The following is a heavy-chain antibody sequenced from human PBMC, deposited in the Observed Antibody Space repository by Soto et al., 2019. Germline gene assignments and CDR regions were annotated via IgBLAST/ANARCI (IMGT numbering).Heavy chain of an antibody. Sequence: SETLSLTCAVYGGSFSGYYWSWIRQPPGKGLEWIGEINHSGSTNYNPSLKSRVTISVDTSKNQFSLKLSSVTAADTAIYYCARGGGEDNYFGPWGQGTLVTVSS. CDR2: INHSGST. CDR3: ARGGGEDNYFGP. CDR1: GGSFSGYY. D-gene: IGHD3-16*01. V-gene: IGHV4-34*01. J-gene: IGHJ5*02.